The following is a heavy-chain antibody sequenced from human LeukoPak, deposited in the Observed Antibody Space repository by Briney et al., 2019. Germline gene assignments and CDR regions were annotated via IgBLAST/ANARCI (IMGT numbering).Heavy chain of an antibody. V-gene: IGHV3-23*01. CDR2: ISDSGGST. Sequence: GGSLRLSCTASGFTFSSYAMSWVRQAPGKGLEWGSGISDSGGSTYYADSVKGRFTISRDNSKNTLYLQMNSLRAEDTAVYYCAKGDGYNSYYFDYWGQGTLVTVSS. J-gene: IGHJ4*02. D-gene: IGHD5-24*01. CDR1: GFTFSSYA. CDR3: AKGDGYNSYYFDY.